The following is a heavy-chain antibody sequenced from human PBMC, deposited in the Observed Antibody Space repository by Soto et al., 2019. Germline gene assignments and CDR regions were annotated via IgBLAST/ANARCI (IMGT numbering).Heavy chain of an antibody. V-gene: IGHV4-34*01. CDR1: GGSFSGYY. D-gene: IGHD3-10*01. J-gene: IGHJ4*02. CDR2: INHSGST. Sequence: WETLSLTCAVYGGSFSGYYWSWIRQPPGKGLEWIGEINHSGSTNYNPSLKSRVTISVDTSKNQFSLKLSSVTAADTAVYYCARGQTLLWFGELLAWTYWGQGTLVTVSS. CDR3: ARGQTLLWFGELLAWTY.